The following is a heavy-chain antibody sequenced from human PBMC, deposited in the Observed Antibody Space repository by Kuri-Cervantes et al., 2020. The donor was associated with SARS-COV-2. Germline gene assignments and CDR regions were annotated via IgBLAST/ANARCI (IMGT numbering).Heavy chain of an antibody. CDR1: GFTFSNYV. J-gene: IGHJ6*03. Sequence: GESLKISCVASGFTFSNYVIHWVRQAPGKGLEWVAVIWYDGENEYYAGSVKGRFTISRDNSKNTVSLHMNSLRAEDTAMYYCARGAGNYYYMDVWGKGTTVTVSS. CDR2: IWYDGENE. CDR3: ARGAGNYYYMDV. V-gene: IGHV3-33*08. D-gene: IGHD3-16*01.